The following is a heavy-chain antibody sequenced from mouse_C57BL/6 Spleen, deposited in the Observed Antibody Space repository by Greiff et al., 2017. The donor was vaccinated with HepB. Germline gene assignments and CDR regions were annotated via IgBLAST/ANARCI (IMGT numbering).Heavy chain of an antibody. D-gene: IGHD3-2*02. J-gene: IGHJ2*01. CDR1: GYAFSSSW. Sequence: VKLVESGPELVKPGASVKISCKASGYAFSSSWMNWVKQRPGKGLEWIGRIYPGDGDTNYNGKFKGKATLTADKSSSTAYMQLSSLTSEDSAVYFCARGGERTAQAFDYWGQGTTLTVSS. V-gene: IGHV1-82*01. CDR2: IYPGDGDT. CDR3: ARGGERTAQAFDY.